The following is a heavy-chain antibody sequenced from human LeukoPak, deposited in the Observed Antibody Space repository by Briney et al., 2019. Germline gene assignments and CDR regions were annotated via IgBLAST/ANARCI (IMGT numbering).Heavy chain of an antibody. CDR2: IYSGGST. J-gene: IGHJ6*02. Sequence: PGGSLRLSCAASGFTVSSKYMSWVRQAPGEGLEWVSVIYSGGSTYYADSVKGRFTISRDNSKNTLYLQMNSLRAEDTAVYYCAKGVVVAYYYYGMDVWGQGTTVAVSS. CDR1: GFTVSSKY. D-gene: IGHD2-15*01. V-gene: IGHV3-53*01. CDR3: AKGVVVAYYYYGMDV.